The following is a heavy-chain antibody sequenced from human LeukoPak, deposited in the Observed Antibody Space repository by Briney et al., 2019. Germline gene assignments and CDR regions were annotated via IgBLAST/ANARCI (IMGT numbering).Heavy chain of an antibody. D-gene: IGHD3-22*01. CDR2: IRYDGSNK. J-gene: IGHJ4*02. CDR3: AKDLGSSGYYYNFDY. CDR1: GFTFSSYG. Sequence: GGSLRLSCAASGFTFSSYGMHWVRQAPGKGLEWVAFIRYDGSNKYYADSVKGRFTISRDNSKNTLYPQMNSLRAEDTAVYYCAKDLGSSGYYYNFDYWGQGTLVTVSS. V-gene: IGHV3-30*02.